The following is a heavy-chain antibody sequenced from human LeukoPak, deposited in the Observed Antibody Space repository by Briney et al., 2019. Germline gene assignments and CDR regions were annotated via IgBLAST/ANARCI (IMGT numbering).Heavy chain of an antibody. D-gene: IGHD5-24*01. CDR1: GYTFTSYY. V-gene: IGHV1-46*01. Sequence: ASVKVSCKASGYTFTSYYMHWVRQAPGQGLEWMGIINPSGGSTSYAQKFQGRVTMTRDTSTSTVYMELSSLRSEDTAVYYCARGNPPRWPQPSFDHWGQGTLVAVSS. CDR3: ARGNPPRWPQPSFDH. CDR2: INPSGGST. J-gene: IGHJ4*02.